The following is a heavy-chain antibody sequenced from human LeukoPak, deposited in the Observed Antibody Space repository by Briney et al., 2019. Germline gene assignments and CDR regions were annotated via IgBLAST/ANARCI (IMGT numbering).Heavy chain of an antibody. CDR1: GGSFSGYH. J-gene: IGHJ4*02. V-gene: IGHV4-34*01. D-gene: IGHD5-12*01. CDR2: INHSGST. Sequence: SETLSLTCAVYGGSFSGYHWSWIRQPPGKGLEWIGEINHSGSTNYNPSLKSRVTISVDTSKNQFSPKLSSVTAADTAVYYCARGIVATMAFDYWGQGTLVTVSS. CDR3: ARGIVATMAFDY.